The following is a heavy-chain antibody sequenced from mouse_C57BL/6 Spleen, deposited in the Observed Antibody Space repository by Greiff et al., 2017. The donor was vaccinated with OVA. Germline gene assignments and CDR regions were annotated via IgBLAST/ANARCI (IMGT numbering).Heavy chain of an antibody. CDR2: ISDGGSYT. D-gene: IGHD1-1*01. CDR3: ARDYYYGRGWYFDV. V-gene: IGHV5-4*01. Sequence: EVQLVESGGGLVKPGGSLKLSCAASGFTFSSYAMSWVRQTPEKRLEWVATISDGGSYTYYPDNVKGRFTISRDNAKNNLYLQMSHLKSEDTAMYYCARDYYYGRGWYFDVWGTGTTVTVSS. CDR1: GFTFSSYA. J-gene: IGHJ1*03.